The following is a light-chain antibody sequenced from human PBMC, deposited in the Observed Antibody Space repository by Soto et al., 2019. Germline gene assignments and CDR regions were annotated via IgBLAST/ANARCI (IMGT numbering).Light chain of an antibody. CDR1: SSDVGTHGY. V-gene: IGLV2-8*01. CDR3: CSYAGSYV. CDR2: DVT. J-gene: IGLJ1*01. Sequence: QSVLTQPPSASGSPGQSVTISCTGTSSDVGTHGYVSWYQQHAGKAPRRLIYDVTKRPSGVPDRFSGSKAGNTASLTISGLQAEDEADYYCCSYAGSYVFGTGTKVTVL.